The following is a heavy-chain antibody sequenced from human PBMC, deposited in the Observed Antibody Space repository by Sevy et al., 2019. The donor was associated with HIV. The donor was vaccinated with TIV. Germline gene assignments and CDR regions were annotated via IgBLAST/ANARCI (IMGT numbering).Heavy chain of an antibody. V-gene: IGHV3-33*01. D-gene: IGHD3-3*01. J-gene: IGHJ4*02. Sequence: GGSLRLSCAASGFTFSSYGMHWVRQAPGKGLEWVAVIWYDGSNKYYADSVKGRFTISRDNSKNTLYLQMNSLRAEDTAVYYCAREIKCGDFWSGYGDYWGQGTLVTVSS. CDR2: IWYDGSNK. CDR1: GFTFSSYG. CDR3: AREIKCGDFWSGYGDY.